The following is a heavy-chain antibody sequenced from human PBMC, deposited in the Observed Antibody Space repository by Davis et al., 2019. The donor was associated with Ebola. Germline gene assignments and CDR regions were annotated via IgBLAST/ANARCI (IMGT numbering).Heavy chain of an antibody. CDR2: INHSGST. J-gene: IGHJ3*02. Sequence: SETLSLTCAVYGGSFSGYYWSWIRQPPGKGLEWIGEINHSGSTNYNPSLKSRVTISVDTSKNQFSLKLSSVTAADTAVYYCARGLGDIWGQGTMVTVSS. CDR3: ARGLGDI. V-gene: IGHV4-34*01. CDR1: GGSFSGYY.